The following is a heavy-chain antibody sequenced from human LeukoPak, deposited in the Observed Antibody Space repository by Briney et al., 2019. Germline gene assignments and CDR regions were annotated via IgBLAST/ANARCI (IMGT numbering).Heavy chain of an antibody. V-gene: IGHV1-46*01. D-gene: IGHD3-22*01. CDR2: INPSGGST. CDR3: AGGYYYDTSGYYY. Sequence: ASVKVSCKASGYSLTTYYMHWVRQAPGQGLEWMGIINPSGGSTSYAQTFQGRVAMTRDTSTSTVYMELSNLRSEGTAVYYCAGGYYYDTSGYYYWGQGTLVTVSS. CDR1: GYSLTTYY. J-gene: IGHJ4*02.